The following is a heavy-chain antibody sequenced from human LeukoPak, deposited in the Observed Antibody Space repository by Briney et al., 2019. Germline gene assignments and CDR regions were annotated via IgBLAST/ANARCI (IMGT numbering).Heavy chain of an antibody. D-gene: IGHD1-26*01. V-gene: IGHV3-23*01. J-gene: IGHJ3*02. Sequence: PGGSLRLSCAASGFTFSNFAMTWVRQAPGKGLEWVSTLSGSGDTTFSADSVKGRFTISRDNAKNSLYLQMNSLRAEDTAVYYCARGGGSHSPDDAFDIWGQGTMVTVSS. CDR1: GFTFSNFA. CDR2: LSGSGDTT. CDR3: ARGGGSHSPDDAFDI.